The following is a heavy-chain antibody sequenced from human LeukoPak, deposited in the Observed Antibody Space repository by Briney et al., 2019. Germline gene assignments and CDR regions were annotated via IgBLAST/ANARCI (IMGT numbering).Heavy chain of an antibody. CDR2: INTDGSTT. J-gene: IGHJ4*02. V-gene: IGHV3-74*01. CDR1: GFTFSSYW. Sequence: GGSLRLSCAASGFTFSSYWMHWVRQAAGEGLVWVSAINTDGSTTTHAASVRGRFTISRDNAKNTLYMQMNSLRAEDTAVYYCTRASLEDWGQGTLVTVSS. CDR3: TRASLED.